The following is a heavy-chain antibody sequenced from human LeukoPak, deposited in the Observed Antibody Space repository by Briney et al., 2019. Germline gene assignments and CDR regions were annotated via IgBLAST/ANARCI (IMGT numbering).Heavy chain of an antibody. J-gene: IGHJ4*02. D-gene: IGHD2-2*01. Sequence: SQTLSLTRAVSGDTISSGGYSWSWIRQPPGKGLEWIGYIYHSGSTYYNPSLKSRVTISVDRSKNQFSLKLSSVTAADTAVYYCASSTLVPDAFDYWGQGTLVTVSS. CDR2: IYHSGST. CDR3: ASSTLVPDAFDY. CDR1: GDTISSGGYS. V-gene: IGHV4-30-2*01.